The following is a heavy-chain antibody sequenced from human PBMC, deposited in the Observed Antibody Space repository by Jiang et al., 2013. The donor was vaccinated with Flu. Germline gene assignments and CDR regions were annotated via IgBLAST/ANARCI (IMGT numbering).Heavy chain of an antibody. CDR2: INPNSGGT. D-gene: IGHD1-26*01. V-gene: IGHV1-2*02. CDR3: ARDPVVGVPGGYFDY. J-gene: IGHJ4*02. Sequence: LVESGAEVKKPGASVKVSCKASGYTFSGYYIHWVRQAPGQGLEWMGWINPNSGGTNYAQKFQGRVTMTRDTSIDTAYMELSRLTSDDTAVYYCARDPVVGVPGGYFDYWGQGTLVTVSS. CDR1: GYTFSGYY.